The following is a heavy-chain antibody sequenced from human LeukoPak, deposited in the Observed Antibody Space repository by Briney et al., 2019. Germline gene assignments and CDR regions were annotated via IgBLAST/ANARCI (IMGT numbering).Heavy chain of an antibody. CDR1: GFTLSNYW. CDR2: INFDGSST. CDR3: GRGGSGSRYFDY. D-gene: IGHD1-14*01. J-gene: IGHJ4*02. V-gene: IGHV3-74*01. Sequence: GESLRLSCAASGFTLSNYWMHWVRQAPGKGLVWVARINFDGSSTNYAGSVRGRFTISRDNAKNTLYLQMKSLRGEDTAVYYCGRGGSGSRYFDYWGQGTLVTVST.